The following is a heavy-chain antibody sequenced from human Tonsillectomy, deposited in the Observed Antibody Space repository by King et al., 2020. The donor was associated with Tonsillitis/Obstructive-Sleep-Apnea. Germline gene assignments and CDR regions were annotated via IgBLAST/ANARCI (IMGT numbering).Heavy chain of an antibody. CDR1: GGSIRSYY. CDR3: AGDRGYCSSTSCSDYFDC. D-gene: IGHD2-2*01. Sequence: PLQESGPGLVKPSETLSLTCSVSGGSIRSYYWSWIRQPPGKGLEWIGYIYYSGSGSTNYNPSLKSRVTISVDTSKNQFSLKLNSVTAADTAVYYCAGDRGYCSSTSCSDYFDCGGQGTLVTVSS. J-gene: IGHJ4*02. V-gene: IGHV4-59*01. CDR2: IYYSGSGST.